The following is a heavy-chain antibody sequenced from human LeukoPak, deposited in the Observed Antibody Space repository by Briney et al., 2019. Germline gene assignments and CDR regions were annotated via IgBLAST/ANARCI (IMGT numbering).Heavy chain of an antibody. CDR3: AELGITMIGGV. Sequence: GGSLRLSCAASGFTFSTNGMSWVRQAPGKGLEWVSSISSSRSYIYYADSVKGRFTISRDNAKNSLYLQMNSLRAEDTAVYYCAELGITMIGGVWGKGTTVTISS. CDR2: ISSSRSYI. D-gene: IGHD3-10*02. CDR1: GFTFSTNG. V-gene: IGHV3-21*01. J-gene: IGHJ6*04.